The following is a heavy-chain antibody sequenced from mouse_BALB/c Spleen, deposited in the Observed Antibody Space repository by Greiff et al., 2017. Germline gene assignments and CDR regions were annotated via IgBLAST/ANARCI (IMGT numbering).Heavy chain of an antibody. CDR2: ISSGGST. Sequence: EVNVVESGGGLVKPGGSLKLSCAASGFTFSSYAMSWVRQTPEKRLEWVASISSGGSTYYPDSVKGRFTISRDNARNILYLQMSSLRSEDTAMYYCARAYYDYVKGYFDYWGQGTTLTVSS. V-gene: IGHV5-6-5*01. CDR3: ARAYYDYVKGYFDY. J-gene: IGHJ2*01. CDR1: GFTFSSYA. D-gene: IGHD2-4*01.